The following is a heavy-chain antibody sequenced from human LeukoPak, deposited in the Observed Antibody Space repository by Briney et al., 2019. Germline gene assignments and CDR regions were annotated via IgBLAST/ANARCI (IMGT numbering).Heavy chain of an antibody. CDR1: GFTFSGFA. Sequence: GGTLRLSCAASGFTFSGFAMSWIRQAPGKGLEWVSSISRSGESTFYADSVRGRFTISRDNAKNSLYLQMNSLRGEDTAVYYCARAVRYNWNDVGVWGQGTMVTVSS. V-gene: IGHV3-23*01. CDR2: ISRSGEST. D-gene: IGHD1-1*01. CDR3: ARAVRYNWNDVGV. J-gene: IGHJ3*01.